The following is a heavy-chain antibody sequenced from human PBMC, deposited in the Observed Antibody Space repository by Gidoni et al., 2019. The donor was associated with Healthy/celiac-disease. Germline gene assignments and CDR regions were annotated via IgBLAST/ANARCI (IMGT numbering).Heavy chain of an antibody. CDR1: GGSLSSSSYY. CDR2: IYYSGST. Sequence: QLPLQESGPGLVKPSETLSLTCTVSGGSLSSSSYYWGWIRQPPGKGLEWIGSIYYSGSTYYNPSLKSRVTISVDTSKNQFSLKLSSVTAADTAVYYCARDLPYDSSGYYYNKQAFDIWGQGTMVTVSS. CDR3: ARDLPYDSSGYYYNKQAFDI. J-gene: IGHJ3*02. V-gene: IGHV4-39*07. D-gene: IGHD3-22*01.